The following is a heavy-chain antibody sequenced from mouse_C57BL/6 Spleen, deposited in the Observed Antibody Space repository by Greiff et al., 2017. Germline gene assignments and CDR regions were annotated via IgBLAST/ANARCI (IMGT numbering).Heavy chain of an antibody. CDR2: INPSSGYT. J-gene: IGHJ1*03. V-gene: IGHV1-7*01. Sequence: VKLQESGAELAKPGASVKLSCKASGYTFTSYWMHWVKQRPGQGLEWIGYINPSSGYTKYNQKFKDKATLTADKSSSTAYMQLSSLTYEDSAVYSCASQVDGYYRDWYFDVWGTGTTVTVSS. CDR1: GYTFTSYW. CDR3: ASQVDGYYRDWYFDV. D-gene: IGHD2-3*01.